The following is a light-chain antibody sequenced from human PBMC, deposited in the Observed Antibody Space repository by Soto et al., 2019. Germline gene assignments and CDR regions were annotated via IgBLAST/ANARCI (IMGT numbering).Light chain of an antibody. J-gene: IGKJ2*01. Sequence: DSVMTQSPLSLPFTPGEPASISFRSSQSLLHSNGNNYFHWYLQKPGQSPQLLIYLGSNRASWVPDRFTGSGSGTEFTLTISRVEAEDVGVYYCMQALQTPPTFGQGTKLEI. CDR2: LGS. V-gene: IGKV2-28*01. CDR3: MQALQTPPT. CDR1: QSLLHSNGNNY.